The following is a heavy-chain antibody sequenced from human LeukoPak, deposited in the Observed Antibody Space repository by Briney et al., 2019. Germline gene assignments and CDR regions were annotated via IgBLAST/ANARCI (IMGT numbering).Heavy chain of an antibody. CDR1: EFTFSGYS. D-gene: IGHD1-26*01. CDR2: ISSSGGTK. J-gene: IGHJ4*02. CDR3: ARSSPGASLYDY. Sequence: GGSLRLACADSEFTFSGYSMNWVGQAPGKGLERVSYISSSGGTKYYADSVKGRFTISRDNAKNSLFLQMNSLRAEDTAVYYCARSSPGASLYDYWGQGTLVTVSS. V-gene: IGHV3-48*04.